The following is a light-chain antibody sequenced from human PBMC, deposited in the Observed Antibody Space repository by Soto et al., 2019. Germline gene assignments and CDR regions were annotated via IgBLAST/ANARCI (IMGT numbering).Light chain of an antibody. CDR1: QSINTW. CDR2: AAS. J-gene: IGKJ4*01. V-gene: IGKV1-27*01. Sequence: DIQVTQSHSTLSGSVGDRVTITCRASQSINTWLAWYQQKPGKVPKLLIYAASTLQSGVPSRFSGSVSGTDFTLTISSLQPEHVATDYCQKYNNAALTFGGRTKVDI. CDR3: QKYNNAALT.